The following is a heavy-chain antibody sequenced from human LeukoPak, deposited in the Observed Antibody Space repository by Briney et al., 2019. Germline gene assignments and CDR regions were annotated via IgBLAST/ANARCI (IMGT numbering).Heavy chain of an antibody. J-gene: IGHJ4*02. CDR3: ATLGDGYNSY. CDR1: GYTFTSYY. CDR2: INPSGGST. D-gene: IGHD5-24*01. Sequence: ASVKVSCKASGYTFTSYYMHWVRQAPGQGLEWMGIINPSGGSTIYAQKFQGRVTMTEDTSTDTAYMELSSLRSEDTAVYYCATLGDGYNSYWGQGTLVTVSS. V-gene: IGHV1-46*01.